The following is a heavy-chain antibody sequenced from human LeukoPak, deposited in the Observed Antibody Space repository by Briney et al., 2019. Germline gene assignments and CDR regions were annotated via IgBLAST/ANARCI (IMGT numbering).Heavy chain of an antibody. D-gene: IGHD3-16*01. V-gene: IGHV4-59*01. CDR1: GGSISGYY. CDR3: ARDGAGFVS. CDR2: IYYSGGT. Sequence: SETLSLTRTVSGGSISGYYGSWIRQPPGKGLEWIGYIYYSGGTNYNPSLKSRVTISVDTSKNQISLKLSSVTAADTAVYYCARDGAGFVSWGQGSLVTVSS. J-gene: IGHJ5*01.